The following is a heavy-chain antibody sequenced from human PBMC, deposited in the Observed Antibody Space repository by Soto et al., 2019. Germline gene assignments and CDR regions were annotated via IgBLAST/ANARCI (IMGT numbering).Heavy chain of an antibody. V-gene: IGHV1-69*13. J-gene: IGHJ6*02. Sequence: SVKVSCKASGGTFSSYAISWVRQAPGQGLEWMGGIIPIFGTANYAQKFQGRVTITADESTSTAYMELSSLRSEDTAVYYCARVCSGGSCYLDYYYYGMDVWGQGTTVTVS. CDR3: ARVCSGGSCYLDYYYYGMDV. CDR2: IIPIFGTA. CDR1: GGTFSSYA. D-gene: IGHD2-15*01.